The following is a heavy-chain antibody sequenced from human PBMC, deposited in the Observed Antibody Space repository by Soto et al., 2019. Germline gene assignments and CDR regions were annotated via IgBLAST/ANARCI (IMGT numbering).Heavy chain of an antibody. Sequence: ALFLTSSLSVSPIMTRRDHRKWSLQPPADGLEWIGYIYYSGSTYYNPSLKSRVTISVDTSKNQFSLKLSSVTAADTAVYYCARSHTSSWPLGCWGQGTLVTVSS. J-gene: IGHJ4*02. V-gene: IGHV4-31*03. CDR2: IYYSGST. D-gene: IGHD6-13*01. CDR1: VSPIMTRRDH. CDR3: ARSHTSSWPLGC.